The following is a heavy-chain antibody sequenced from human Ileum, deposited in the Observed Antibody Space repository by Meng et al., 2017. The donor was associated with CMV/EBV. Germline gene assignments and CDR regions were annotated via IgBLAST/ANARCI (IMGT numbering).Heavy chain of an antibody. CDR1: GFTFSDYA. J-gene: IGHJ4*02. CDR2: IRYDGSNK. CDR3: AKGYSSSWYLGYFDY. Sequence: GGSLRLSCAASGFTFSDYAMHWVRQAPGKGLEWVAFIRYDGSNKYYADSVKGRFTISRDNSKNTLYLQMNSLRAEDTAVYYCAKGYSSSWYLGYFDYWGQGTLVTVSS. V-gene: IGHV3-30*02. D-gene: IGHD6-13*01.